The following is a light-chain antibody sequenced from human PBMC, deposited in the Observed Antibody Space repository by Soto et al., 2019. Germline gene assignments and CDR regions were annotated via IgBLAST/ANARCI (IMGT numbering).Light chain of an antibody. CDR2: WAS. V-gene: IGKV4-1*01. CDR1: QIVLYSSNNKNY. J-gene: IGKJ1*01. CDR3: QQYYSTLPT. Sequence: DIVMTQSPDSLAVSLVERATMKCKSSQIVLYSSNNKNYLAWYQQKPGQPPKLLIYWASTRESGVPDRFSGSGSGTDFTLTISSLQAEDVAVYYCQQYYSTLPTFGQGTKVDIK.